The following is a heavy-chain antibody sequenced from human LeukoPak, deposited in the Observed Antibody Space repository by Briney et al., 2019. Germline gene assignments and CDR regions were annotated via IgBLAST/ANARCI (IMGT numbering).Heavy chain of an antibody. D-gene: IGHD3-10*01. CDR3: VASSGSYHY. CDR1: GFIFDTHG. CDR2: ISYDGDDK. Sequence: GRSLRLSCAASGFIFDTHGMHWVRQAPGKGLEWVAIISYDGDDKYYADSVKGRFTISRDNSKKALYLQMNSLRADDTGVYYCVASSGSYHYWGQGTLVTVSS. J-gene: IGHJ4*02. V-gene: IGHV3-30*03.